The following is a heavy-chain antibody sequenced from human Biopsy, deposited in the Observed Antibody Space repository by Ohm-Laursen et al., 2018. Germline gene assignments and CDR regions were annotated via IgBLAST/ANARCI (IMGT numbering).Heavy chain of an antibody. CDR2: VYYTGST. CDR3: ARDRGYYSDRTVPGYFDL. V-gene: IGHV4-59*01. D-gene: IGHD3-22*01. CDR1: GDSISSYY. J-gene: IGHJ2*01. Sequence: SDTLSLTCTVSGDSISSYYWSWIRQPPGKGLQWIGYVYYTGSTDYNPSLQSRVTISVDTSKNHFSLRLRSVTPADTAIYYCARDRGYYSDRTVPGYFDLWGRGTPVTASS.